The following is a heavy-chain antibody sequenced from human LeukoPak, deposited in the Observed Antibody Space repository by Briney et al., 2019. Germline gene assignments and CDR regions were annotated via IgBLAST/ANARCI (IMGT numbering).Heavy chain of an antibody. CDR1: GFSLRSYE. CDR3: ASLSKGY. V-gene: IGHV3-48*03. CDR2: ISSSGGTI. Sequence: PGGSLRLSCVVSGFSLRSYEMNWVRQPPGKGLEWVSYISSSGGTIYYADTARGRFTIFRDNAKNSLFLQMNSLRVEDTALYYCASLSKGYWGQGILVTVSS. D-gene: IGHD2/OR15-2a*01. J-gene: IGHJ4*02.